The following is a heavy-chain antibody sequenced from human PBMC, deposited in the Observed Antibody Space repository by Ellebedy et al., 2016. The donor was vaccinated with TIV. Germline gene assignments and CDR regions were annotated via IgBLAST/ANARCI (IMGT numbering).Heavy chain of an antibody. D-gene: IGHD3-22*01. CDR1: GFTFSDHY. CDR2: SRSKDNGYTA. CDR3: VRDGAYGDYSPGYYGMDV. V-gene: IGHV3-72*01. J-gene: IGHJ6*02. Sequence: GGSLRLSCAASGFTFSDHYMDWVRQAPGNGLEWVGRSRSKDNGYTAEYATSVKGRFTISRDESKNSVHLQMNSLKVEDTAVYHCVRDGAYGDYSPGYYGMDVWGQGTTVTVSS.